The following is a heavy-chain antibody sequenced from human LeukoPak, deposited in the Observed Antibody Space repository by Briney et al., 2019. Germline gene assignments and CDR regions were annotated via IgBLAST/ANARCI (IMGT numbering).Heavy chain of an antibody. J-gene: IGHJ4*02. D-gene: IGHD2-2*01. CDR2: MNPNSGNT. CDR3: ARGLVPAAPDAFDY. V-gene: IGHV1-8*03. CDR1: GYTFTSYD. Sequence: ASVKVSCKASGYTFTSYDINWVRQATGQGLEWMGWMNPNSGNTGYAQKFQGRVTITRNTSISTAYMELSSLRSEDTAVYYCARGLVPAAPDAFDYWGRGTLVTVSS.